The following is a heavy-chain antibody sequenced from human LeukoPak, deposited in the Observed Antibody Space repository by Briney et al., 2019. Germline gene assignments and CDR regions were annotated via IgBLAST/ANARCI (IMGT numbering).Heavy chain of an antibody. V-gene: IGHV3-30*04. J-gene: IGHJ4*02. CDR1: GFTFSSYA. CDR2: ISYDGSNK. CDR3: ARSLMGEGFDY. Sequence: GGSLRLSCAASGFTFSSYAMHWVRQAPGKGLEWVAVISYDGSNKYYADSVKGRFTISRDNSKNTLYLQMNSLRAEDTAVYYCARSLMGEGFDYWGQGTLVTVPS. D-gene: IGHD3-10*01.